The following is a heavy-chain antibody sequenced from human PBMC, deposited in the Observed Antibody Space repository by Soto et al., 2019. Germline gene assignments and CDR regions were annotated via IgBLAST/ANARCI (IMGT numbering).Heavy chain of an antibody. D-gene: IGHD2-8*01. V-gene: IGHV1-69*13. CDR1: GGTFSSYA. CDR3: ARELCCNDGVCSDYYPMDV. CDR2: IIPIFGTP. J-gene: IGHJ6*02. Sequence: ASVKVSCKASGGTFSSYAFSWVRQAPGQGLEWMGGIIPIFGTPNYAQKFQGRVTITADESTSTAYMELSSLRSEDTAVYYCARELCCNDGVCSDYYPMDVWGQGTTVTVSS.